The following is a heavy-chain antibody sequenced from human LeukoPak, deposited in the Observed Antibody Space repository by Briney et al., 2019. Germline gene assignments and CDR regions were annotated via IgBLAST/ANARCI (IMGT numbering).Heavy chain of an antibody. D-gene: IGHD6-13*01. CDR2: IIPILGIA. V-gene: IGHV1-69*04. CDR1: GGTFSSYA. Sequence: AASVTVSCKASGGTFSSYAISWVGQAPGQGLEWMGRIIPILGIANYAQKFQGRVTITADKSTSTAYMELSSLRSEDTAVYYCARVWGIAAAGNWFDPWGQGTLVTVSS. J-gene: IGHJ5*02. CDR3: ARVWGIAAAGNWFDP.